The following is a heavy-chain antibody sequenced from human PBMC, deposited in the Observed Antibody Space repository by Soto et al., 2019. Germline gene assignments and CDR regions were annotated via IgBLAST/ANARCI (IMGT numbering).Heavy chain of an antibody. CDR3: ARDRGGDVGQFLFPDGFDL. V-gene: IGHV3-48*03. D-gene: IGHD3-10*01. Sequence: GGSLRLSCAASGFTFSSYEMNWVRQAPGKGLEWISYIGGSGGTKYSADSVKGRSTISRDNAQNSLHLQMNSLRVEDTAVYYCARDRGGDVGQFLFPDGFDLWGQGTLVTVSS. CDR2: IGGSGGTK. CDR1: GFTFSSYE. J-gene: IGHJ3*01.